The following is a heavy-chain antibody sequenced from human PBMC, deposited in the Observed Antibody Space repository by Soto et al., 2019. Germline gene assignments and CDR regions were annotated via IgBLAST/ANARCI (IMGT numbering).Heavy chain of an antibody. CDR2: IYHSGST. CDR3: ARGPPLLW. Sequence: QLQLQESGSGLVKPSQTLSLTCAVSGGSISSGGYSWSWIRQPPGKGLECIGYIYHSGSTYYNPSLXXXVXXSGDRSKNQFSLKLSSVTAADTAVYYCARGPPLLWWSQGTLVTVSS. J-gene: IGHJ4*02. V-gene: IGHV4-30-2*01. D-gene: IGHD2-21*01. CDR1: GGSISSGGYS.